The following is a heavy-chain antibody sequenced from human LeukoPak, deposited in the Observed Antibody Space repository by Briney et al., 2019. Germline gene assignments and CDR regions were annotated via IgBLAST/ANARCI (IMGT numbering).Heavy chain of an antibody. J-gene: IGHJ4*02. Sequence: GGSLRLSCEASGFTFSSYAMNWVRQAPGKGLVWVSRISSDGSSTNYADSVKGRFTISRDNAKNTLYLQMNSLRVEDTAVYYCARGRPHGSDYWGQGTLVTVSS. CDR1: GFTFSSYA. CDR2: ISSDGSST. CDR3: ARGRPHGSDY. V-gene: IGHV3-74*01. D-gene: IGHD2-15*01.